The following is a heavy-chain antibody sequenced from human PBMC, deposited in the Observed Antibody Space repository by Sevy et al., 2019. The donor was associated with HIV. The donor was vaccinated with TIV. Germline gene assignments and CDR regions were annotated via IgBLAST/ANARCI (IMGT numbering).Heavy chain of an antibody. D-gene: IGHD3-16*01. CDR3: ARHPLGNWFDL. V-gene: IGHV4-39*01. J-gene: IGHJ5*02. Sequence: SETLSLTCNVSGGSISSSRHYWGWFRQSPGKSLEWIGSRFYSGGAYYNPSLQSRVTMSVDTSKNQFSLNVNSVTAADTAVYYCARHPLGNWFDLWGQGILVTVSS. CDR1: GGSISSSRHY. CDR2: RFYSGGA.